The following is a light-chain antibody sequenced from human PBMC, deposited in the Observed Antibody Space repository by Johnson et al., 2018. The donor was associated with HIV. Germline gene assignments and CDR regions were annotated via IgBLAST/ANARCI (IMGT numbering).Light chain of an antibody. V-gene: IGLV1-51*02. CDR3: GTCDSSLSAGGV. CDR1: SSNIGNNY. Sequence: QSVLTQPPSVSAAPGQKVTISCSGSSSNIGNNYVSWYQQLPGTAPKLLIYENTKRPSGIPDRFSGSKSGTSATLGITALQTGDEADYYCGTCDSSLSAGGVFGTGTKVTVL. CDR2: ENT. J-gene: IGLJ1*01.